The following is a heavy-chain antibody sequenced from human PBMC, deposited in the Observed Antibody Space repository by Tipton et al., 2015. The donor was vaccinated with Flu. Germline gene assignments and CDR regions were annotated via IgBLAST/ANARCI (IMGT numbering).Heavy chain of an antibody. J-gene: IGHJ4*02. CDR3: ARSPGYYFDY. CDR1: GGSISGYY. CDR2: IYYSGGT. D-gene: IGHD6-25*01. V-gene: IGHV4-59*08. Sequence: TLSLTCTVPGGSISGYYWSWIRQPPGKGLEWIAFIYYSGGTNYNPSLQSRVTISVDTSKNQVSLKLSSVTAADTAVYYCARSPGYYFDYWGQGTLVTVSS.